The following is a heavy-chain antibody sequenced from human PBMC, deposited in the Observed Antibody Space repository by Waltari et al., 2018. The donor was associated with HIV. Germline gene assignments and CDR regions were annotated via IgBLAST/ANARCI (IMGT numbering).Heavy chain of an antibody. CDR1: GFTFSSYY. D-gene: IGHD2-2*01. Sequence: EEQLVESGGGLVKPGGSLRLSCAVSGFTFSSYYMTWCRQAPGKGLELVSYISSSGDDIYYADSVKGRFTISRDNANNSLFLQMSSLRAEDTAVYYCAKFTSCRGNTCSYGMQVWGQGTTVIVS. V-gene: IGHV3-21*06. CDR3: AKFTSCRGNTCSYGMQV. J-gene: IGHJ6*02. CDR2: ISSSGDDI.